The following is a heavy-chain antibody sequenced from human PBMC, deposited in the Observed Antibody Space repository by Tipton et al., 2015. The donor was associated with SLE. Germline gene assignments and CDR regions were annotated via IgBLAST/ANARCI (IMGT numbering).Heavy chain of an antibody. V-gene: IGHV4-34*01. CDR1: GGSFSGHY. CDR3: ARGPFQRWPPGAY. D-gene: IGHD6-19*01. Sequence: TLSLTCAVYGGSFSGHYWSWIRQPPGKGLEWIGEINQSGSTNYNPSFESRVTISLDKSKNHVSLKLSHVTAADTAVYYCARGPFQRWPPGAYWGQGTLVTVSS. J-gene: IGHJ4*02. CDR2: INQSGST.